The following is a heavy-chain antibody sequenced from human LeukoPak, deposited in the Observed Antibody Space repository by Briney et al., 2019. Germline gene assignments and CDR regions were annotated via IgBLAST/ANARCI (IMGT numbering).Heavy chain of an antibody. CDR2: ISSGGST. CDR3: AKLDSSGKYPDY. J-gene: IGHJ4*02. Sequence: HPGGSLRLSCAASGFTFSSYAMSWVRQDPEKGLEWVSAISSGGSTYYADSVKGRFTISRDNSKNTLYLQMNSLRAEDTAVYYCAKLDSSGKYPDYWGQGTLVTVSS. D-gene: IGHD3-10*01. V-gene: IGHV3-23*01. CDR1: GFTFSSYA.